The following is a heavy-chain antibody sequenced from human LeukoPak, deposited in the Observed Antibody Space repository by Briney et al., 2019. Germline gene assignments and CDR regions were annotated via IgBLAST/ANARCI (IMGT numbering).Heavy chain of an antibody. Sequence: SETLSLTCTVSGGSISSYYWSWIRQPPGKGLEWIGYIYYSGSTNYNSSFKSRVTISIDTSKNQFSLRLSSVTAADTAVYYCARVSGYDWESFYDYWGQGTLVTVSS. D-gene: IGHD5-12*01. V-gene: IGHV4-59*01. J-gene: IGHJ4*02. CDR3: ARVSGYDWESFYDY. CDR2: IYYSGST. CDR1: GGSISSYY.